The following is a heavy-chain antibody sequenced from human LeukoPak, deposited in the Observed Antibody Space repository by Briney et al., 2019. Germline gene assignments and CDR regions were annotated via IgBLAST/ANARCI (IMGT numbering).Heavy chain of an antibody. CDR2: IIPIFDTP. Sequence: ASVKVSCKASGGTFSNYAISWVRQAPGQGLEWMGGIIPIFDTPNFAQKFQGRVTITADKSTSTAYMELSRLRAEDTAVYYCARAVQVTTGGLFDYWGQGTLVTVSS. J-gene: IGHJ4*02. CDR1: GGTFSNYA. CDR3: ARAVQVTTGGLFDY. D-gene: IGHD4-17*01. V-gene: IGHV1-69*06.